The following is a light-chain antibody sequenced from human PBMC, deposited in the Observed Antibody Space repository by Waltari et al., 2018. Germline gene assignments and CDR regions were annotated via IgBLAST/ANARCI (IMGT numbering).Light chain of an antibody. Sequence: QSALTQSASVSASPGQSITISCTGTSSDVGRHDLVSWYQQLPGKAPKLIIYDGNKRPSRVSNRFSGFQSGNTATLTISGLQAEDEADYYCCSDEGDNTWVFGGGTKVTVL. CDR1: SSDVGRHDL. CDR3: CSDEGDNTWV. CDR2: DGN. V-gene: IGLV2-23*01. J-gene: IGLJ3*02.